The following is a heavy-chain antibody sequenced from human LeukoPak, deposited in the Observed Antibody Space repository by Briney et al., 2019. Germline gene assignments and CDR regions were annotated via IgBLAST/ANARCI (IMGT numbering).Heavy chain of an antibody. CDR3: ARGHSTVTHFDY. D-gene: IGHD4-17*01. Sequence: SETLSLTCTVSGGSINNYYWGWIRQPAGKGLEWIGRIYSSGSTYYNPSLKSRVTMSVDTSKDQFSLKLSSVTAADTAVYFCARGHSTVTHFDYWGQGTLVTVSS. CDR1: GGSINNYY. V-gene: IGHV4-4*07. J-gene: IGHJ4*02. CDR2: IYSSGST.